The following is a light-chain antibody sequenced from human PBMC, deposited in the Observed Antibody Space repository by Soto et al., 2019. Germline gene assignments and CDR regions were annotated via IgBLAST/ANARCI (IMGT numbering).Light chain of an antibody. V-gene: IGKV3-15*01. Sequence: ETVMTQSPSTLSVSPGDRVTHSCRASQSVRSNVAWYQQKPGQAPRLLISGTSTRATTVPARFSGSGSGTEFTLTISSLQSEDFAVYCCQHYNNWPKMFGQGTKVDIK. CDR2: GTS. CDR3: QHYNNWPKM. J-gene: IGKJ1*01. CDR1: QSVRSN.